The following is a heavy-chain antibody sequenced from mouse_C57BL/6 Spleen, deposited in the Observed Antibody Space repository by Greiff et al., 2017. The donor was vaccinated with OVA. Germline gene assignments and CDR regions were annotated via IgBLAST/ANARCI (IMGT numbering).Heavy chain of an antibody. CDR2: IDPENGDT. V-gene: IGHV14-4*01. CDR1: GFNIKDDY. CDR3: TPLTGAGAWFAY. D-gene: IGHD4-1*01. J-gene: IGHJ3*01. Sequence: VQLQQSGAELVRPGASVKLSCTASGFNIKDDYMHWVKQRPEQGLEWIGWIDPENGDTEYASKFQGKATITADTSSNTAYLQLSSLTSEDTAVYYCTPLTGAGAWFAYWGQGTLVTVSA.